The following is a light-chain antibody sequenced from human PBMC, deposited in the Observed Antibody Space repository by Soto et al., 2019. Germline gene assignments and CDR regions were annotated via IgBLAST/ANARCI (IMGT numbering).Light chain of an antibody. CDR2: FGS. CDR3: MQALQSLT. CDR1: LSLLYNNTYNY. J-gene: IGKJ5*01. Sequence: IVMTQSPLTLPVTPGEPASISCRSRLSLLYNNTYNYLDWYVQKPGXXPXLLIYFGSNRAPGVPDRFSGSGSGTDFTLKINRVEAEDVGTYYCMQALQSLTFGQGTRLEI. V-gene: IGKV2-28*01.